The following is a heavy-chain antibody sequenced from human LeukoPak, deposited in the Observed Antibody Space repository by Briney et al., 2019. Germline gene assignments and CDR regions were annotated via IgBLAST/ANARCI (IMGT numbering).Heavy chain of an antibody. Sequence: ASLKVSCKASGYTFTRYYMQWVRQAPGQGLEWMGRINPNSGGTNYAQKFQGRVTMTRDTSISTAYMELSRLRSDDTAVYYCARRFCSGGSCSLDYWGQGTLVTVSS. D-gene: IGHD2-15*01. CDR2: INPNSGGT. CDR3: ARRFCSGGSCSLDY. J-gene: IGHJ4*02. CDR1: GYTFTRYY. V-gene: IGHV1-2*06.